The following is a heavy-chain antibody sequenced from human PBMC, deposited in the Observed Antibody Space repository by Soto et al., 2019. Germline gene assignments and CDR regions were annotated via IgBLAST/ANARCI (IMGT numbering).Heavy chain of an antibody. V-gene: IGHV4-31*03. CDR2: IYYSGST. CDR1: GGSISSGGYY. D-gene: IGHD3-16*01. Sequence: SETLSLTCTVSGGSISSGGYYWSWIRQHPGKGLEWIGYIYYSGSTYYNPSLKSRVTISVDTSKNQFSLKLSSVTAADTAVYYCERLRNNRDKHDYWGQGTLVTGSS. CDR3: ERLRNNRDKHDY. J-gene: IGHJ4*02.